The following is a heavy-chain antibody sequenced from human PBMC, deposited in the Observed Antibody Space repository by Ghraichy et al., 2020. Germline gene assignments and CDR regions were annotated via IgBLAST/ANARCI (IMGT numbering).Heavy chain of an antibody. D-gene: IGHD5-24*01. CDR3: ARDLQLSAFDI. V-gene: IGHV3-21*01. Sequence: GESLNISCAASGFTFSSYSMNWVRQAPGKGLEWVSSISSSSSYIYYADSVKGRFTISRDNAKNSLYLQMNSLRAEDTAVYYCARDLQLSAFDIWGQGTMVTVAS. CDR1: GFTFSSYS. CDR2: ISSSSSYI. J-gene: IGHJ3*02.